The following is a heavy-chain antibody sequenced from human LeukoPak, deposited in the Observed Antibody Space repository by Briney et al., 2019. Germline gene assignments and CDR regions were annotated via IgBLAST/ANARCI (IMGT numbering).Heavy chain of an antibody. Sequence: ASVKVSCKASGYTFTSYAMHWVRQAPGQRLEWMGWINAGNGNTKYSQKFQGRVTITRDTSASTAYMELSSLRSEDTAVYYCARVGQQWRHTPYYFDYWGQGTLVTVSS. CDR1: GYTFTSYA. CDR3: ARVGQQWRHTPYYFDY. J-gene: IGHJ4*02. V-gene: IGHV1-3*01. D-gene: IGHD6-19*01. CDR2: INAGNGNT.